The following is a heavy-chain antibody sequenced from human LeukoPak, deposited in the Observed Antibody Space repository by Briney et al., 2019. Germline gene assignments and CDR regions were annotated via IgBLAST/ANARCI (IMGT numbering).Heavy chain of an antibody. CDR1: GCSISSYN. CDR2: IYTSVST. CDR3: ARLSGSYFDY. J-gene: IGHJ4*02. Sequence: SETLSLTCTVSGCSISSYNWSWIRQPAGKGLEWIGRIYTSVSTNYNPSLKSRDTTSVDTSKNQFSLKLSAVTAADTAVYCCARLSGSYFDYWGQGTLVTVSS. D-gene: IGHD1-26*01. V-gene: IGHV4-4*07.